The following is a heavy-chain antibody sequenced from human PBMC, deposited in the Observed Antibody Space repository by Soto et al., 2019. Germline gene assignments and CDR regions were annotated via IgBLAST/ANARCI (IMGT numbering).Heavy chain of an antibody. J-gene: IGHJ3*02. D-gene: IGHD6-6*01. V-gene: IGHV1-69*04. Sequence: SVKVSCKASGGTFSSYTISWVRQAPGQGLEWMGRIIPILGIANYAQKFQGRVTITADKSTSTAYMELSSLRSEDTAVYYCARDSSSSGFRSAFDIWGQGTMVTVSS. CDR3: ARDSSSSGFRSAFDI. CDR1: GGTFSSYT. CDR2: IIPILGIA.